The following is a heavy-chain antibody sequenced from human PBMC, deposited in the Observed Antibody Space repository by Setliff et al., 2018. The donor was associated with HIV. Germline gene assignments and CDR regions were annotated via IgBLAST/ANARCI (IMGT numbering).Heavy chain of an antibody. CDR3: ARVSITYWYSVPTFYYYYMDV. Sequence: SETLSLTCAVYGGSFNGYSWTWIRQPPGKGLEWIGTVYYSGSTYYNPSLKSRVTISVDTSKNQFSLKLRSVTAADTAMYYCARVSITYWYSVPTFYYYYMDVWGKGTKVTVSS. CDR1: GGSFNGYS. CDR2: VYYSGST. D-gene: IGHD2-15*01. V-gene: IGHV4-34*01. J-gene: IGHJ6*03.